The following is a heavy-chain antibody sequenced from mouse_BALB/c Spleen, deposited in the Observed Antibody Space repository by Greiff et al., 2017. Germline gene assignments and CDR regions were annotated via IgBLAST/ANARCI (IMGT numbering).Heavy chain of an antibody. Sequence: EVMLVESGGGLVQPGGSLRLSCATSGFTFTDYYMSWVRQPPGKALEWLGFIRNKANGYTTEYSASVKGRFTISRDNSQSILYLQMNTLRAEDSATYYCAGDREGAMDYWGQGTSVTVSS. CDR2: IRNKANGYTT. V-gene: IGHV7-3*02. CDR3: AGDREGAMDY. CDR1: GFTFTDYY. J-gene: IGHJ4*01.